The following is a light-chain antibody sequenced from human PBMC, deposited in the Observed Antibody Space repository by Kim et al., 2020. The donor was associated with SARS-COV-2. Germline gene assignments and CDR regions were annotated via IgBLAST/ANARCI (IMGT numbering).Light chain of an antibody. CDR1: QSINNY. CDR3: QQYNSNLVT. V-gene: IGKV1-5*01. J-gene: IGKJ2*01. Sequence: SASVGDRVTNTRRARQSINNYFAWYQQNPGKAPTLLIYAVSSLQSGAPSRFSGSGSGTDFTLTISRLQPDDFATYYCQQYNSNLVTFGQGTKLEI. CDR2: AVS.